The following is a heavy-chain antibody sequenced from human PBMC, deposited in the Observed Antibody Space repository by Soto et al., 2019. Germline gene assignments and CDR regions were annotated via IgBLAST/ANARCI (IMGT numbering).Heavy chain of an antibody. CDR3: ASHYYDSSGYNYYCGMDV. CDR2: IIPMFGTA. D-gene: IGHD3-22*01. V-gene: IGHV1-69*12. Sequence: QVQLVQSGAEVKKPGSSVKVSCKASGGTFSSYAISWVRQAPGQGLEWMGGIIPMFGTADYAQKFQGRVTITADESTSTAYMELSSLRSEHTAVYYCASHYYDSSGYNYYCGMDVWGQGTTVTVSS. J-gene: IGHJ6*02. CDR1: GGTFSSYA.